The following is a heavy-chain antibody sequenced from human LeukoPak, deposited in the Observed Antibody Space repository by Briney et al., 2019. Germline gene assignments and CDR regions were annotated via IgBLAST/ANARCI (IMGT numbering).Heavy chain of an antibody. J-gene: IGHJ4*02. D-gene: IGHD6-6*01. V-gene: IGHV1-2*02. Sequence: ASVRVSCKASGDTFIAYYMHWVRQAPGEGLEWMGWINPNTGDTKYAQKFQGRVTMTKDASISTAYMDLSRLTYDDTAVYYCAHFSRSSGVDNWGQGTLVIVSS. CDR2: INPNTGDT. CDR3: AHFSRSSGVDN. CDR1: GDTFIAYY.